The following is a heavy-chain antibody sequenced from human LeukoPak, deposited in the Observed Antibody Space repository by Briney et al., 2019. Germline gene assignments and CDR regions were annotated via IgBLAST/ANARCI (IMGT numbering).Heavy chain of an antibody. D-gene: IGHD4-17*01. V-gene: IGHV4-38-2*01. CDR3: ARGLPFDTVTSLLNYYYYYMDV. J-gene: IGHJ6*03. CDR1: GYSISSGYY. CDR2: INHSGST. Sequence: SETLSLTCAVSGYSISSGYYWSWIRQPPGKGLEWIGGINHSGSTNYNPSLKSRVTISVDTSKNQFSLKLSSVTAADTAVYYCARGLPFDTVTSLLNYYYYYMDVWGKGTTVTVSS.